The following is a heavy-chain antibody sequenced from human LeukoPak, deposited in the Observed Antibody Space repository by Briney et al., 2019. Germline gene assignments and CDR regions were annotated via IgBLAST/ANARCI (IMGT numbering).Heavy chain of an antibody. J-gene: IGHJ5*02. CDR1: GFTFSSYA. V-gene: IGHV3-23*01. D-gene: IGHD3-16*01. Sequence: SGGSLRHSCAASGFTFSSYAMSWVRQAPGKGLEWVSAISGSGGSTYYADSVKGRFTISRDNSKNTLYLQMNSLRAEDTAVYYCAKDPAPWGINWFDPWGQGTLVTVSS. CDR2: ISGSGGST. CDR3: AKDPAPWGINWFDP.